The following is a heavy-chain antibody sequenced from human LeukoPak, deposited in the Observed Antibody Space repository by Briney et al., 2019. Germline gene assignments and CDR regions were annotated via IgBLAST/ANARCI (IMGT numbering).Heavy chain of an antibody. CDR3: AKDRTGTLGYFEY. CDR2: VSFTDGNT. D-gene: IGHD1-7*01. V-gene: IGHV3-23*01. Sequence: GGSLRLSCAASGFTFSTYAMTWVRQAPGKGLEWVSSVSFTDGNTYYADSVKGRFTISRDNSKNTLFLQMNSLRADDSAVYFSAKDRTGTLGYFEYWGQGTLVTVSS. J-gene: IGHJ4*02. CDR1: GFTFSTYA.